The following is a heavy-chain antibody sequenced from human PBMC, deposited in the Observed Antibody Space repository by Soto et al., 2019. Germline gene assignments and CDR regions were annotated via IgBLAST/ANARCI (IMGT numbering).Heavy chain of an antibody. CDR3: ARDRHYYDSSGYSNGYAFDI. V-gene: IGHV4-30-4*01. CDR1: GCSISSGDYY. Sequence: PSETLSLTCTVSGCSISSGDYYWSWIRQPPGKGLEWIGYIYYSGSTYYNPSLKSRVTISVDTSKNQFSLKLSSVTAADTAVYYCARDRHYYDSSGYSNGYAFDIWGQGTMVTVSS. D-gene: IGHD3-22*01. J-gene: IGHJ3*02. CDR2: IYYSGST.